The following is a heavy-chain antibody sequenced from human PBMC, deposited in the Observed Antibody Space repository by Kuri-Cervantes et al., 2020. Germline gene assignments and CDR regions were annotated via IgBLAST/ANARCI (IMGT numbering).Heavy chain of an antibody. CDR1: GGSISSGGYY. V-gene: IGHV4-39*01. D-gene: IGHD4-17*01. Sequence: SETLSLTCTVSGGSISSGGYYWSWIRQYPGKGLEWIGYIYYSGSTYYNPSLKSRVTISVDTSKNQFSLKLSSVTAADTAVYYCARQSGTVTLDYWGQGTLVTVSS. J-gene: IGHJ4*02. CDR3: ARQSGTVTLDY. CDR2: IYYSGST.